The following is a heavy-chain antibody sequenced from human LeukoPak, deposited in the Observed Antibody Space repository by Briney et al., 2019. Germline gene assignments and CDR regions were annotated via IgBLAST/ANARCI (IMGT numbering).Heavy chain of an antibody. CDR3: VGCAGNSCYFDY. CDR2: IKQDGSAK. V-gene: IGHV3-7*01. D-gene: IGHD2/OR15-2a*01. CDR1: GFSIISYW. J-gene: IGHJ4*02. Sequence: GSLRLSCAASGFSIISYWMSWVRQAPGKGLEWVANIKQDGSAKNYVDSVKGRLTISRDNAKNLLYLQMNSLRAEDTAVYYCVGCAGNSCYFDYWGQGTLVIVSS.